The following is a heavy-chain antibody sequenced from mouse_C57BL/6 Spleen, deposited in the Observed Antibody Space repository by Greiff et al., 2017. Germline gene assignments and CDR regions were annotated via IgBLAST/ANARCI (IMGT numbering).Heavy chain of an antibody. CDR3: ASYSNYFFYAMDY. D-gene: IGHD2-5*01. CDR1: GYSITSGYY. J-gene: IGHJ4*01. CDR2: ISYDGSN. V-gene: IGHV3-6*01. Sequence: EVKLVESGPGLVKPSQSLSLTCSVTGYSITSGYYWNWIRQFPGNKLEWMGYISYDGSNIYNPSLKNRISITRDTSKNQFFLKLNSVTTEDTATYYCASYSNYFFYAMDYWGQGTSVTVSS.